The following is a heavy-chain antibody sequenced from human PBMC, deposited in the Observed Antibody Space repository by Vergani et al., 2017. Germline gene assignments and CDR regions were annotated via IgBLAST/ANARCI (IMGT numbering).Heavy chain of an antibody. D-gene: IGHD3-10*01. V-gene: IGHV3-23*01. J-gene: IGHJ4*02. CDR2: ISVSGGST. CDR1: GFTFSSYA. CDR3: AKDPHPTKLFSGYFDY. Sequence: EVQLLESGGGLVQPGGSLRLSCAASGFTFSSYAMSWVRQAPGKGLEWVSAISVSGGSTDYADSVQGRFTSSRDNSKNTLYLQMNSLRAEDTAVYYCAKDPHPTKLFSGYFDYWGQGTLVTVSS.